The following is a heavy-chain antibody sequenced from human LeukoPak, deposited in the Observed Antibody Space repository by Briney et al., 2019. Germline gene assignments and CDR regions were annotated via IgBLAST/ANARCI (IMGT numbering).Heavy chain of an antibody. CDR1: GGSISSYY. V-gene: IGHV4-59*01. J-gene: IGHJ4*02. CDR2: IYYSGST. CDR3: ARDSSGWYYFDY. D-gene: IGHD6-19*01. Sequence: PSETLSLTCTVSGGSISSYYWSWIRQPPGKGLELIGYIYYSGSTNYNPSLKSRVTISVDTSKNQFSLKLSSVTAADTAVYYCARDSSGWYYFDYWGQGTLVTVSS.